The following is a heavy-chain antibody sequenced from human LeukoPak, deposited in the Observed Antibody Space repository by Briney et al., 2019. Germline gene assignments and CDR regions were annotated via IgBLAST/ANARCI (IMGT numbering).Heavy chain of an antibody. CDR1: GGSFSGYY. J-gene: IGHJ5*02. Sequence: PSETLSLTCAVYGGSFSGYYWSWIRQPPGKGLEWIGEINHSGSTNYNPSLKSRVTISVDTSKNQFSLKLSSVTAADTAVYYCARGGYYDFWSGYYSWFDPWGQGTLVTVSS. CDR3: ARGGYYDFWSGYYSWFDP. V-gene: IGHV4-34*01. CDR2: INHSGST. D-gene: IGHD3-3*01.